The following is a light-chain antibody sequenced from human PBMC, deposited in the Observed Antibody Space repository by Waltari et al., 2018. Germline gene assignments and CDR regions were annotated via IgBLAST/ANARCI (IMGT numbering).Light chain of an antibody. Sequence: QSVLPPPPSVSGAPGQRVTISCTGSSSNIGAANAVHWYQHLPRTAPNLLINGNTDRPPGVPDRFSAAKSGTSAALAITGLRAEEEGDYYCQSADSNLNGGVLFGGGTKLTVL. V-gene: IGLV1-40*01. CDR3: QSADSNLNGGVL. CDR2: GNT. J-gene: IGLJ2*01. CDR1: SSNIGAANA.